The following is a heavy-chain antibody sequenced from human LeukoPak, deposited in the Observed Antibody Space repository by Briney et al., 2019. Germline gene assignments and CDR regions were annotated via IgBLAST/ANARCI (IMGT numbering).Heavy chain of an antibody. V-gene: IGHV3-30-3*01. CDR3: ARTSRATVTHPPFDS. CDR1: GFTFSTYA. CDR2: ISYDGSIK. Sequence: GRSLRLSCAASGFTFSTYAIHWVRQAPGKGLEWVAVISYDGSIKYYADSVKGRFTISRDNSKITLYLQMNSLRAEDTAVYYCARTSRATVTHPPFDSWGQGTLVTVSS. J-gene: IGHJ4*02. D-gene: IGHD4-17*01.